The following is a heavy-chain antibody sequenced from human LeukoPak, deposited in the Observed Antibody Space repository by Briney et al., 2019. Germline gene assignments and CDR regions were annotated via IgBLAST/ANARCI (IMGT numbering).Heavy chain of an antibody. CDR2: INSDGSIT. J-gene: IGHJ1*01. CDR1: GFTFSSYW. D-gene: IGHD5-12*01. Sequence: GGSLRLSCAASGFTFSSYWMHWVRQAPGKGLMWVSRINSDGSITNYADSVKGRFTISRDNAKNTLYLQMNSLRAEDTAVYYCARVRATFSPHLDIGGQGTLVSVFS. V-gene: IGHV3-74*01. CDR3: ARVRATFSPHLDI.